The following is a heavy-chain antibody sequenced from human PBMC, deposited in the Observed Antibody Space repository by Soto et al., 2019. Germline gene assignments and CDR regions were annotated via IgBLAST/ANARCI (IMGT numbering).Heavy chain of an antibody. J-gene: IGHJ3*01. V-gene: IGHV3-9*01. CDR2: ISWKGDRV. CDR3: VRDTYYAFWTGPGGPFDL. D-gene: IGHD3-3*01. Sequence: GGSLRLSCVASGFTFEDQAMHWVRQAPGKGLEWVSGISWKGDRVGYADSVKGRFTISRDNAKNSLVLQMNSLRAEDTAIYFCVRDTYYAFWTGPGGPFDLWGPGTMVTVSS. CDR1: GFTFEDQA.